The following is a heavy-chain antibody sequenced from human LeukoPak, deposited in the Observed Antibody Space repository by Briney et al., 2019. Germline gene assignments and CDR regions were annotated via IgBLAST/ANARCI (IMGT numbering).Heavy chain of an antibody. CDR1: GFTFSSYW. CDR2: IKQDGSEK. Sequence: WGSLRLSCAASGFTFSSYWMSWVRQAPGKGLEWVANIKQDGSEKYYVDSVKGRFTISRDNAKNSLYLQMNSLRAEDTAVYYCARVSILIVPYYAFDIWGQGTMVTVSS. CDR3: ARVSILIVPYYAFDI. D-gene: IGHD2/OR15-2a*01. V-gene: IGHV3-7*04. J-gene: IGHJ3*02.